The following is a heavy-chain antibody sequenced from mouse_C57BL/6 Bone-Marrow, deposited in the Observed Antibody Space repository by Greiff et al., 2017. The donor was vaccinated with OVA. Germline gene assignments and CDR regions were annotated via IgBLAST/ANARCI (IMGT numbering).Heavy chain of an antibody. CDR2: IYPRSGNT. CDR3: ARVEGYYGNYDY. Sequence: VQLQESGAELARPGASVKLSCKASGYTFTRYGISWVKQRTGQGLEWIGEIYPRSGNTYYNEKFKGKATLTADKSSSTAYMELRSLTSEDSAVYFCARVEGYYGNYDYWGQGTTLTVSS. V-gene: IGHV1-81*01. D-gene: IGHD2-1*01. J-gene: IGHJ2*01. CDR1: GYTFTRYG.